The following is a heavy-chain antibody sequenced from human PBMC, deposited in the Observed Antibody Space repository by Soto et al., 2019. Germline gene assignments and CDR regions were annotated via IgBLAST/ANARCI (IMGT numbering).Heavy chain of an antibody. Sequence: EVHLVESGGGLVQPGGSLRLSCAASGFTFSRYWMSWVRQAPGKGLEWVANIKEDGSEKKNVDSVKGRFTISRDNAKNSLYLQMNSLRAEDTAVYYCAGAYYDSLWGSYRFDYWGQGALVTVSS. V-gene: IGHV3-7*01. CDR3: AGAYYDSLWGSYRFDY. CDR1: GFTFSRYW. D-gene: IGHD3-16*02. J-gene: IGHJ4*02. CDR2: IKEDGSEK.